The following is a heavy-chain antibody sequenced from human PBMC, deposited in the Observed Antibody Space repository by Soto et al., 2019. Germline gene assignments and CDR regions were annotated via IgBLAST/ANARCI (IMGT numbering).Heavy chain of an antibody. CDR3: ARGLPIAAQPFYYYYYGMDV. D-gene: IGHD6-6*01. CDR1: GGSTSSGDYY. J-gene: IGHJ6*02. V-gene: IGHV4-30-4*01. CDR2: IYYSGST. Sequence: SETLSLTCTVSGGSTSSGDYYWSWIRQPPGRGLEWIGHIYYSGSTNYNPSLKSRVTISVDTSKNQFSLKLSSVTAADTAVYYCARGLPIAAQPFYYYYYGMDVWGQGTTVTVSS.